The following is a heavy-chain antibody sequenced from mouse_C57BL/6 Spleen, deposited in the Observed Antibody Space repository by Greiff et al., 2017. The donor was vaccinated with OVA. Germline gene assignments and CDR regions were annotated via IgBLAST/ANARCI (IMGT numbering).Heavy chain of an antibody. CDR1: GYTFTSYW. Sequence: QVQLKQPGAELVKPGASVKLSCKASGYTFTSYWMQWVKQRPGQGLEWIGEIDPSDSYTNYNQKFKGKATLTVDTSSSTAYMQLSSLTSEDSAVYYCARRNNDYADDWGQGTTLTVSS. CDR2: IDPSDSYT. D-gene: IGHD2-4*01. J-gene: IGHJ2*01. V-gene: IGHV1-50*01. CDR3: ARRNNDYADD.